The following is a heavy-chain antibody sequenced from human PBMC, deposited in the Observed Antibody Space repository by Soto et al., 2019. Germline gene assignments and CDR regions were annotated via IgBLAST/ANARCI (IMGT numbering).Heavy chain of an antibody. J-gene: IGHJ6*02. CDR2: IIPIFGTA. CDR1: GGTFSSYA. D-gene: IGHD1-26*01. V-gene: IGHV1-69*13. Sequence: ASVKVSCKASGGTFSSYAISWVRQAPGQGLEWVGGIIPIFGTANYAQKFQGRVTITADESTSTAYMELSSLRSEDTAVYYCARESHSDYYYYGMDVWGQGTTVTVSS. CDR3: ARESHSDYYYYGMDV.